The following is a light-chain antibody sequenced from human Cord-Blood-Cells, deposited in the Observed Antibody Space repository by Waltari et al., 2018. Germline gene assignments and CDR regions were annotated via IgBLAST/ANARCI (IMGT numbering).Light chain of an antibody. CDR1: QSVSSS. J-gene: IGKJ2*01. Sequence: EIVLTQSPATLSLSPGERATFSCRASQSVSSSLAWYQQKPGQAPRLLIYDASNRATGIPARFSGSGSGTDFTLTISSLEPEDFAVYYCQQRSNWPPMYTFGQGTKLEIK. V-gene: IGKV3-11*01. CDR2: DAS. CDR3: QQRSNWPPMYT.